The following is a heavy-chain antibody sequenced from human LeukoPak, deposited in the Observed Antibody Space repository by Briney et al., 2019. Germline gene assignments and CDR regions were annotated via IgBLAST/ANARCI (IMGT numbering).Heavy chain of an antibody. Sequence: GGSLRLSCAASGFTFSSYDMHWVRQATGKGLEWVSAISGSGGSTYYADSVKGRFTISRDNSKNTLYLQMNSLRAEDTAVYYCAKDLGYSVFDYWGQGTLVTVSS. CDR3: AKDLGYSVFDY. CDR1: GFTFSSYD. V-gene: IGHV3-23*01. J-gene: IGHJ4*02. CDR2: ISGSGGST. D-gene: IGHD5-18*01.